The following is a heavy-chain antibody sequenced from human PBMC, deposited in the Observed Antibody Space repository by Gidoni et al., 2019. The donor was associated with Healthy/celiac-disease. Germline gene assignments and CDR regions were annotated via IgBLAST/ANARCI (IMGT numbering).Heavy chain of an antibody. CDR1: GYTLTGAY. V-gene: IGHV1-2*02. J-gene: IGHJ3*02. CDR2: INTNSVGT. D-gene: IGHD2-21*02. CDR3: ARGCGGDCYYHDAFDI. Sequence: QVQLVQSEAEVKKPGAPVKVSCKASGYTLTGAYMHWLRQDPGQGLEWTGWINTNSVGTKYAQKFEGRVTMTRDTSISTAYMELSRLRCDDTAVYYCARGCGGDCYYHDAFDIWGQGTMVTFSS.